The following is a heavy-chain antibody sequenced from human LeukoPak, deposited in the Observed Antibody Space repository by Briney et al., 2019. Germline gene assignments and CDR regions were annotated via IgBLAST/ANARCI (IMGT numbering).Heavy chain of an antibody. CDR3: ARGNPNYYGSGSYYNLDY. CDR1: GFTFSSYA. J-gene: IGHJ4*02. D-gene: IGHD3-10*01. CDR2: ISGSGGST. V-gene: IGHV3-23*01. Sequence: GGSLRLSCAASGFTFSSYAMSWVRQAPGKGLEWVSAISGSGGSTYYADSVKGRFTISRDNSKNTLYLQMNSLRAEDTAVYYCARGNPNYYGSGSYYNLDYWGQGTLVTVSS.